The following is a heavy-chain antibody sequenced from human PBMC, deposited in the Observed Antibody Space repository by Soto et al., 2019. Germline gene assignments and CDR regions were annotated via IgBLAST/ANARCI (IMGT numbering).Heavy chain of an antibody. D-gene: IGHD6-13*01. CDR3: AREYSSSWYNWFDP. J-gene: IGHJ5*02. V-gene: IGHV4-59*01. CDR1: GGSISSYY. Sequence: SETLSLTCTVSGGSISSYYWSWIRQPPGKGLEWIGYIYYSGSTNYNPSLKSRVTISVDTSKNQFSLKLSSVTAADTAVYYCAREYSSSWYNWFDPWGQGTLVTVSS. CDR2: IYYSGST.